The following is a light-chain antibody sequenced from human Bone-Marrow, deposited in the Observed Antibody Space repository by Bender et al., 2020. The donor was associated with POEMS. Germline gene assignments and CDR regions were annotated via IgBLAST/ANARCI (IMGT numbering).Light chain of an antibody. Sequence: SLELRQPPSVSVSPGQTARITCSGDALANQYTFWYQQRPGQAPVMVMSKYIERPSGIPERFSGSSSGPTVTLTINGVQAEDEADYYCQSAASSSAPWVFGGGTKLTVL. V-gene: IGLV3-25*03. CDR2: KYI. CDR1: ALANQY. CDR3: QSAASSSAPWV. J-gene: IGLJ3*02.